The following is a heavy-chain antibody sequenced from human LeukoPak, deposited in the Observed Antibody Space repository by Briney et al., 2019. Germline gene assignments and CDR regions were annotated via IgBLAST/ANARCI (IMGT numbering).Heavy chain of an antibody. D-gene: IGHD2-2*01. J-gene: IGHJ4*02. Sequence: PGGSLRLSCAASGFTFSSSGMHWVREAPGKGLEWGAVISFHGSDKYYTDSVKGRVTISRDNSKNTLYLQMDSLSTEDTAVYYFAGDRRSYCRSSSCLTSLDYWGQGTLVTVSS. CDR1: GFTFSSSG. V-gene: IGHV3-30*03. CDR3: AGDRRSYCRSSSCLTSLDY. CDR2: ISFHGSDK.